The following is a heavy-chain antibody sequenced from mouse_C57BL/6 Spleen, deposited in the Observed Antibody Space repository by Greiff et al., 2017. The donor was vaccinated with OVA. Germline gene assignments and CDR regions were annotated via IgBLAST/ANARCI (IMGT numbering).Heavy chain of an antibody. V-gene: IGHV14-4*01. D-gene: IGHD2-4*01. Sequence: VQLQQSGAELVRPGASVKLSCTASGFNIKDDYMHWVKQRPEQGLEWIGWIDPANGDTEYASKFQGKATITAATSSNTAYLQLSSLTSEDTAVYYCTTYDSYFDCWGQGTTLTVSS. CDR2: IDPANGDT. CDR3: TTYDSYFDC. CDR1: GFNIKDDY. J-gene: IGHJ2*01.